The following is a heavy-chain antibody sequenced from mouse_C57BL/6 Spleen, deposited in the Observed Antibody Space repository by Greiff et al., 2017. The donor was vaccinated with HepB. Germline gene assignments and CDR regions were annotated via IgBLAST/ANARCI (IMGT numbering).Heavy chain of an antibody. Sequence: VQLQESGPGLVAPSQSLSITCTVSGFSLTSYGVDWVRQSPGKGLEWLGVIWGVGSTNYNSALKSRLSISKDNSKSQVFLKMNSLQTDDTAMYYCASGPLGGPFAYWGQGTLVTVSA. CDR2: IWGVGST. D-gene: IGHD6-1*01. J-gene: IGHJ3*01. V-gene: IGHV2-6*01. CDR1: GFSLTSYG. CDR3: ASGPLGGPFAY.